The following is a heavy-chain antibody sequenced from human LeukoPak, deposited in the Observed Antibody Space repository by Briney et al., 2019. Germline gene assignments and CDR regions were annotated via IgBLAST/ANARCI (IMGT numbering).Heavy chain of an antibody. CDR3: ARGYRAHQTFYSSHYFDY. V-gene: IGHV4-34*01. CDR1: GGSFSGYY. J-gene: IGHJ4*02. CDR2: INHFGST. Sequence: KPSETLSLTCAVYGGSFSGYYWNWIRQPPGKGLEWIGEINHFGSTKYDPSLKSRVTISGDTSKKQFSLKVDSVTAADTAVYYCARGYRAHQTFYSSHYFDYWGQGTLVTVSS. D-gene: IGHD5-18*01.